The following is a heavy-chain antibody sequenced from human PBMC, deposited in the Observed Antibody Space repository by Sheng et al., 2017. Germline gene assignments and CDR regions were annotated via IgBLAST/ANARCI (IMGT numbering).Heavy chain of an antibody. Sequence: QVQLVESGGGLVKPGGSLRLSCAASGFTFSDYYMSWIRQAPGKGLEWVSYISSSSSYTNYADSVKGRFTISRDNAKNSLYLQMNSLRAEDTAVYYCARDRRGYSGYDPFDPWGQGTLVTVSS. CDR3: ARDRRGYSGYDPFDP. J-gene: IGHJ5*02. D-gene: IGHD5-12*01. CDR2: ISSSSSYT. CDR1: GFTFSDYY. V-gene: IGHV3-11*05.